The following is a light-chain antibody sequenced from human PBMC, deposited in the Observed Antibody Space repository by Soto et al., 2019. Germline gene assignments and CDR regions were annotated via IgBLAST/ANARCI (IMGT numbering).Light chain of an antibody. Sequence: DIQMTQSPSSLSASVRDRVTITCRASQTISSYLNWYQQMPGKAPKLLIYGTSRLQGGVPSRFSGSGSGTEFTLTISSLQPEDVAIYYCQQSYSTPRTFGQGTRLEIK. CDR1: QTISSY. V-gene: IGKV1-39*01. CDR3: QQSYSTPRT. CDR2: GTS. J-gene: IGKJ5*01.